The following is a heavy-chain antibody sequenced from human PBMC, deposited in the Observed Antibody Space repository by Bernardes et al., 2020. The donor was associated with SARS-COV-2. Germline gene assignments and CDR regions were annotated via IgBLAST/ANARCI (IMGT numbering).Heavy chain of an antibody. CDR1: GFTFNNAW. CDR3: AKSHSGSYYGAFDI. Sequence: GSPRLSCAASGFTFNNAWINWLRQAPGKGLEWVGRIKSNTDGGTADFAAPVKGRFTISRDDSKNTLYQQMNSLRADDTAVYYCAKSHSGSYYGAFDIWGQGTMVTVSS. CDR2: IKSNTDGGTA. D-gene: IGHD1-26*01. V-gene: IGHV3-15*01. J-gene: IGHJ3*02.